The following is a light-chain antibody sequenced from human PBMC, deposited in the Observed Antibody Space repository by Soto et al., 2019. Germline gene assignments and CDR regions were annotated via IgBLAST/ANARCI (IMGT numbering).Light chain of an antibody. CDR2: AAS. CDR1: QSISSY. V-gene: IGKV1-5*01. Sequence: DIQMTQSPSSLSASVGDRVTITCRASQSISSYLNWYQQKPGKAPKLLIYAASSLESGVPSRFSGSGSGTEFTLNISSLQPDDLATYDCQQYNSYSGTFGQGTKGDIK. J-gene: IGKJ1*01. CDR3: QQYNSYSGT.